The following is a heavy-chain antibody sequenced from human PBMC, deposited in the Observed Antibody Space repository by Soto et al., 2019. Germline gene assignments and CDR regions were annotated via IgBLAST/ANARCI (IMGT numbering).Heavy chain of an antibody. D-gene: IGHD2-2*01. CDR3: ARSGYCSGPNCYAGFDY. CDR2: IYTDGTT. Sequence: PGGSLRLSCAASGFTVSANYMTWVRQAPGKGLEWVSIIYTDGTTYYADSVKGRFTISRDNAKNSLYLQMNSLRAEDTAVYYCARSGYCSGPNCYAGFDYWGQGALVTVSS. CDR1: GFTVSANY. V-gene: IGHV3-53*01. J-gene: IGHJ4*02.